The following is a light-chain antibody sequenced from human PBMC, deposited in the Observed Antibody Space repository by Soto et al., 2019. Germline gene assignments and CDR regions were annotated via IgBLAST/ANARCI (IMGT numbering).Light chain of an antibody. CDR1: QSVLYSSNNKNY. J-gene: IGKJ1*01. V-gene: IGKV4-1*01. CDR2: WAS. CDR3: QQYYSTPWT. Sequence: DIVMTQSPDSLAVSLGERATINCKSSQSVLYSSNNKNYLAWYQQKPGQPPKLLIYWASTRESGVPGRFSGSGSGTDFTLPISSLQAEDVAVYYCQQYYSTPWTFGQGTKVEIK.